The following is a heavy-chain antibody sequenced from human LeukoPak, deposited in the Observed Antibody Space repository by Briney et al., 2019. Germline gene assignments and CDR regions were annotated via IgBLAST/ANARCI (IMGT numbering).Heavy chain of an antibody. CDR2: ISSSGSTI. D-gene: IGHD6-13*01. J-gene: IGHJ6*02. Sequence: GGSLRLSCAASGFTLSSYEMNWVRQAPGRGLEWVSYISSSGSTIYYADSVKGRFTITRDNAKNSLYLQMNSLRAEDTAVYYCARADSSSWAYYYYGMDVWGQGTTVTVSS. CDR1: GFTLSSYE. V-gene: IGHV3-48*03. CDR3: ARADSSSWAYYYYGMDV.